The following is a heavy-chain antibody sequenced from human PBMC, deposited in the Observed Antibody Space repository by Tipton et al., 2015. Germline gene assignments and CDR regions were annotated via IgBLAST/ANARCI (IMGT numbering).Heavy chain of an antibody. J-gene: IGHJ4*02. V-gene: IGHV3-48*02. Sequence: GSLRLSCAASGFIFNNYNMNWVRQAPGKGLEWVSYISSSSSTIYYTDSVKGRFTISRDNAKNSLYLQMNSLRDEDTAVYFCARDARYCSAGICSRPYWGQGTLVTVSS. CDR2: ISSSSSTI. CDR1: GFIFNNYN. CDR3: ARDARYCSAGICSRPY. D-gene: IGHD2-15*01.